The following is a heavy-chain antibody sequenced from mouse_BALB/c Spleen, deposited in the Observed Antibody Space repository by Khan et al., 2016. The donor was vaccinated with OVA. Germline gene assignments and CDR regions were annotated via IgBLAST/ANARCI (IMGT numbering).Heavy chain of an antibody. CDR1: GISITTGNYS. D-gene: IGHD1-1*01. CDR2: IYYSGTT. CDR3: ARDDGRRYEDFDD. J-gene: IGHJ1*01. Sequence: VQLQQSGPGLVKPSQTVSLTCTVTGISITTGNYSWSWIRQFPRLKLVWIVNIYYSGTTTYNPSHTSRTTSTRDTSKNHINLEMKHVTAENTDTCYCARDDGRRYEDFDDWGEGTTVTVSA. V-gene: IGHV3-5*02.